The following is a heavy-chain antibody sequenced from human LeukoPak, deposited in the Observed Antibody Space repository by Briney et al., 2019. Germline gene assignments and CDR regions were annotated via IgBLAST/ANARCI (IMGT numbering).Heavy chain of an antibody. CDR1: GYTFTGYY. J-gene: IGHJ5*02. CDR3: ARVGVDLWFDP. V-gene: IGHV1-2*06. Sequence: ASVKVSCKASGYTFTGYYIHWVRRAPGQGLEWMRRINPNSGGTNYAQKFQGRVTMTRDTSITTAYMELSRLTSDDTAVYYCARVGVDLWFDPWGQGTLVTVSS. CDR2: INPNSGGT. D-gene: IGHD3/OR15-3a*01.